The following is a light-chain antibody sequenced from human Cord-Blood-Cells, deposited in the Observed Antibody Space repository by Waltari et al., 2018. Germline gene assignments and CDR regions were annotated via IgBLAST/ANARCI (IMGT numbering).Light chain of an antibody. CDR3: QAWDSSTVV. V-gene: IGLV3-1*01. CDR1: KLGVKY. Sequence: SYELTQPPSVSVSPGQTASITCSGAKLGVKYSCWYQQKPGRSPVLVIYQDSKRPSGIPERFSGSNSGNTATLTISGTQAMDEADYYCQAWDSSTVVFGGGTKLTVL. CDR2: QDS. J-gene: IGLJ2*01.